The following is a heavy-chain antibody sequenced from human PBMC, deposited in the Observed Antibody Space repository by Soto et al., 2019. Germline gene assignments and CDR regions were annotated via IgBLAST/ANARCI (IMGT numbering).Heavy chain of an antibody. CDR1: EGSFSNYA. Sequence: QVQLVQSGAEVKKPGSSVKVSCKTSEGSFSNYAISWVRQAPGQGLEWMGGIVPVFGSVKYAQNFHGRVTLTADTETTTPYMELSTLRSDDTAVYYCARPANIAGRAGDHYYYYGMDVWGQGTTVTVAS. V-gene: IGHV1-69*06. J-gene: IGHJ6*02. CDR2: IVPVFGSV. D-gene: IGHD1-26*01. CDR3: ARPANIAGRAGDHYYYYGMDV.